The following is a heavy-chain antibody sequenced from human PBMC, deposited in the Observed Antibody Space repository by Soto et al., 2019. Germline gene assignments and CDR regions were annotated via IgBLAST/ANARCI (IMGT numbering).Heavy chain of an antibody. CDR3: ARVMGYCSSTSCYRTYYYMDV. D-gene: IGHD2-2*01. V-gene: IGHV4-34*01. CDR1: GGSFSGYY. J-gene: IGHJ6*03. Sequence: SETQSLTCAVYGGSFSGYYWSWIRQPPGKGLEWIGEIYHSGGTNYNPSLKSRVAISVDTSKNQFSLKLSSVTAADTAVYYCARVMGYCSSTSCYRTYYYMDVWGKGTTVTVSS. CDR2: IYHSGGT.